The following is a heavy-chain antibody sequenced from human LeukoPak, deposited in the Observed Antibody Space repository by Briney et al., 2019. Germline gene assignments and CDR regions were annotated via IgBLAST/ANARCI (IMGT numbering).Heavy chain of an antibody. CDR2: INHSGST. CDR3: ARGLHVGETLPYYF. CDR1: GGSFTAYY. D-gene: IGHD3-16*01. V-gene: IGHV4-34*01. J-gene: IGHJ4*02. Sequence: PSETLSLTCAVYGGSFTAYYWSWIRQPPGKGLEWIGEINHSGSTNYNPSLKSRVTISVDPSKNQFSVKLNSVTAADTAMYYCARGLHVGETLPYYFWSQGTLVTVSS.